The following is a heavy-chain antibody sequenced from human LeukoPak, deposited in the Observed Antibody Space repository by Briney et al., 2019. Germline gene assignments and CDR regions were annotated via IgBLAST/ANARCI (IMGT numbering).Heavy chain of an antibody. D-gene: IGHD2-2*01. CDR3: AKDPLSCASCLGSFEM. Sequence: PGGSLRLSCAASGFTFSSYAMSWVRQAPGKGLEWVSAISGSGGSTYYADSVKGRFTISRDNSKNTLYLQMNSLRAEDTAVYYCAKDPLSCASCLGSFEMWGQGTMVTVSS. CDR1: GFTFSSYA. J-gene: IGHJ3*02. CDR2: ISGSGGST. V-gene: IGHV3-23*01.